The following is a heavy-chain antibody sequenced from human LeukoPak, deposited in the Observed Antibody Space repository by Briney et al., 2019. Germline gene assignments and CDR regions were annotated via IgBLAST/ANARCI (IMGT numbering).Heavy chain of an antibody. CDR1: GFTFSNHG. D-gene: IGHD1-1*01. CDR3: ARALNAQLERRADYYYYYMDV. J-gene: IGHJ6*03. Sequence: PGRSLGLSCAASGFTFSNHGMHWVRQAPGKGPEWVALIWYDGSNKYYGDSVKGRFTISRDNSKNTVYLQMNSLRAEDTGVYYCARALNAQLERRADYYYYYMDVWGKGTTVTVSS. V-gene: IGHV3-33*01. CDR2: IWYDGSNK.